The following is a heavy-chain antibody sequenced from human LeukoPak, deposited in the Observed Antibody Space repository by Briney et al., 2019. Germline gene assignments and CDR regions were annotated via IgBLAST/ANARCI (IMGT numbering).Heavy chain of an antibody. CDR3: ARDQPYYYGSGSSSHSDY. CDR1: GYTFTGYY. V-gene: IGHV1-2*02. Sequence: ASVKVSCKASGYTFTGYYMHWVRQAPGQGLEWMGWTNPNSGGTNYAQKFQGRVTMTRDTSISTAYMELSRLRSDDTAVYYCARDQPYYYGSGSSSHSDYWGQGTLVTVSS. CDR2: TNPNSGGT. J-gene: IGHJ4*02. D-gene: IGHD3-10*01.